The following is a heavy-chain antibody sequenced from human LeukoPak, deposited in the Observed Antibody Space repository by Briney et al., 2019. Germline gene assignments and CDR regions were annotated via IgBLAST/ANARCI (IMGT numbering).Heavy chain of an antibody. CDR2: ISYDGSNK. V-gene: IGHV3-30*18. J-gene: IGHJ4*02. Sequence: GGSLRLSCAASGFTFSSYGMHWVRQAPGKGLERVAVISYDGSNKYYADSVKGRFTISRDNSKNTLYLQMNSLRAEDTAVYYCAKDAQRWLHVYYFDYWGQGTLVTVSS. CDR1: GFTFSSYG. CDR3: AKDAQRWLHVYYFDY. D-gene: IGHD5-24*01.